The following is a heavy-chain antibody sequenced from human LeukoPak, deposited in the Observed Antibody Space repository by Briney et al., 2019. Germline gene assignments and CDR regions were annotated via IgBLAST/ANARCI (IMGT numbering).Heavy chain of an antibody. CDR3: ARASRDGYNQSFDH. CDR1: GYSFTSYW. CDR2: IYPGGSET. D-gene: IGHD5-24*01. J-gene: IGHJ4*02. V-gene: IGHV5-51*01. Sequence: GESLKISCQGSGYSFTSYWIGWVRQMPGKGLEWMGIIYPGGSETRYDPSFQGQVTISADRSTSTAYLQWSSLRASDTAMYYCARASRDGYNQSFDHWGQGTLVTVSS.